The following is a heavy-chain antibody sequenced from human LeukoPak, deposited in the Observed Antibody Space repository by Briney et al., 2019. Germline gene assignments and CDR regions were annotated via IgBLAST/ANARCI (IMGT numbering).Heavy chain of an antibody. CDR1: GFTVSNNF. CDR3: AKWYYYDSSGYPHWFDP. CDR2: ISGSGGST. V-gene: IGHV3-23*01. D-gene: IGHD3-22*01. Sequence: PGGSLRLSCAASGFTVSNNFMNWVRQAPGKGLEWVSAISGSGGSTYYADSVKGRFTISRDNSKNTLYLQMNSLRAEDTAVYYCAKWYYYDSSGYPHWFDPWGQGTLVTVSS. J-gene: IGHJ5*02.